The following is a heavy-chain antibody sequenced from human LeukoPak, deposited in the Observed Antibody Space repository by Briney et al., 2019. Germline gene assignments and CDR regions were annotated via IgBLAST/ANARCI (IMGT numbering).Heavy chain of an antibody. D-gene: IGHD3-16*01. V-gene: IGHV3-9*01. CDR3: AKDTSPHYDYVWGTPKYFDY. CDR2: ISWNSGSI. J-gene: IGHJ4*02. CDR1: GFTFDDYA. Sequence: PGGSLRLSCAASGFTFDDYAMHWVRQAPGKGLEWVSGISWNSGSIGYADSVKGRFTISRDNAKKSLYLTMKSLRAEDTALYYCAKDTSPHYDYVWGTPKYFDYWGQGTLVTVSS.